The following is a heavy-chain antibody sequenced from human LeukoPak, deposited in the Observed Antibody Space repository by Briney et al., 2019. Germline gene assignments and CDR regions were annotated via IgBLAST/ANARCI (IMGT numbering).Heavy chain of an antibody. CDR3: ANSPLPYNWFDP. J-gene: IGHJ5*02. Sequence: PGGSLRLSCAGSEFTFRSYSMHWVRQAPGKGLEWVSSISGSSSDIYYADPVKGRFTISRDNSKNTLYLQMNSLRAEDTAVYYCANSPLPYNWFDPWGQGTLVTVSS. CDR1: EFTFRSYS. CDR2: ISGSSSDI. V-gene: IGHV3-23*01.